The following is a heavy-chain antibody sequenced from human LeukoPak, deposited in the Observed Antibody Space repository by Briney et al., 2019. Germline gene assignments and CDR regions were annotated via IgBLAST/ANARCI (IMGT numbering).Heavy chain of an antibody. CDR3: AKDLLSRVVPAARWFDP. D-gene: IGHD2-2*01. CDR2: ISGSGGST. V-gene: IGHV3-23*01. J-gene: IGHJ5*02. CDR1: GFTFSSYA. Sequence: GSLRLSCAASGFTFSSYAMSWVRQAPGKGLEWVSAISGSGGSTYYADSVKGRFTTSRDNSKNTLYLQMNSLRAEDTAVYYCAKDLLSRVVPAARWFDPWGQGTLVTVSS.